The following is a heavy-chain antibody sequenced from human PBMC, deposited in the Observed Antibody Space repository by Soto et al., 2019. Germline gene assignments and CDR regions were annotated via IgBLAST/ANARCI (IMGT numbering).Heavy chain of an antibody. J-gene: IGHJ4*02. CDR2: ISAYNGDT. CDR1: GYTFTSYG. D-gene: IGHD3-10*01. Sequence: ASVKVSCKASGYTFTSYGISWVRQAPGQGLEWMGWISAYNGDTNYAQKLQGRVTMTTDTSTSTAYMELRSLRSDDTAVYYCVIIRGLTSWFDCRGPGTLGTLFS. V-gene: IGHV1-18*01. CDR3: VIIRGLTSWFDC.